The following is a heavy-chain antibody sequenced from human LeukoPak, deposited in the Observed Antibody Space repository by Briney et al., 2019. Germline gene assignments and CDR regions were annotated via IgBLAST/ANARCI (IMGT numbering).Heavy chain of an antibody. Sequence: PGGSLRLSCAASGFTFDDYAMHWVRQAPGKGLERVSGISWNSGSIGYADSVKGRFTISRDNAKNSLYLQMNSLRAEDTALYYCAKDTAFDYGGTHFDYWGQGTLVTVSS. CDR2: ISWNSGSI. CDR1: GFTFDDYA. CDR3: AKDTAFDYGGTHFDY. D-gene: IGHD4-23*01. J-gene: IGHJ4*02. V-gene: IGHV3-9*01.